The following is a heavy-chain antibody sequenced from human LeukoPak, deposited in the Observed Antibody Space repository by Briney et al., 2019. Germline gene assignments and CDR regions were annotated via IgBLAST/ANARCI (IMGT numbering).Heavy chain of an antibody. Sequence: ASVKVSCKASGYTFTGYHMHWVRQAPGQGLEWMGRINPNSGDTNYAQKFQGRVTMTRDTSTSTVYMELSSLRSEDTAVYYCATLNYDFWSGKPYHFDPWGQGTLVTVSS. CDR2: INPNSGDT. J-gene: IGHJ5*02. CDR1: GYTFTGYH. D-gene: IGHD3-3*01. CDR3: ATLNYDFWSGKPYHFDP. V-gene: IGHV1-2*06.